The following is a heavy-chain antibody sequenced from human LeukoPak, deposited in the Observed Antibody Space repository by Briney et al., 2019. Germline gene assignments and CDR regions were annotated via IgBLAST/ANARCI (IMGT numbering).Heavy chain of an antibody. CDR1: GFTFSSYG. CDR3: ARDPGYCGGDCYSKFDY. Sequence: GGSLRLSCAASGFTFSSYGMHWVRQAPGKGLEWVSSISSSSSYIYYADSVKGRFTISRDNAKNSLYLQMNSLRAEDTAVYYCARDPGYCGGDCYSKFDYWGQGTLVTVSS. V-gene: IGHV3-21*01. D-gene: IGHD2-21*02. CDR2: ISSSSSYI. J-gene: IGHJ4*02.